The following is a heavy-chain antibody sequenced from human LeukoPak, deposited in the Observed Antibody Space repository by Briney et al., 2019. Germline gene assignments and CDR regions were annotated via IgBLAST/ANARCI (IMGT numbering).Heavy chain of an antibody. J-gene: IGHJ4*02. CDR3: ARASGDTAMVNMDY. Sequence: GASVKVSCKASGGTFSSYAISWVRQAPGQGLEWMGRIIPIFGTANYAQKFQGRVTITTDESTSTAYMELSSLRSEDTAVYYCARASGDTAMVNMDYWGQGTLVTVSS. CDR1: GGTFSSYA. CDR2: IIPIFGTA. V-gene: IGHV1-69*05. D-gene: IGHD5-18*01.